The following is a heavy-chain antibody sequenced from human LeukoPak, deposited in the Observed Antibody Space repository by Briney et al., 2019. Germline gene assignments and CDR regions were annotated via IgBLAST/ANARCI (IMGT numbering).Heavy chain of an antibody. CDR1: GGSFSGYY. D-gene: IGHD3-3*01. J-gene: IGHJ3*02. CDR2: INHSGST. V-gene: IGHV4-34*01. CDR3: ARGASITIFGVGSYAFDI. Sequence: SETLSLTCAVYGGSFSGYYWCWIRQPPGKGLEWIGEINHSGSTNYNPSLKSRVTISVDTSKNQFSLKLSSVTAADTAVYYCARGASITIFGVGSYAFDIWGQGTMVTVSS.